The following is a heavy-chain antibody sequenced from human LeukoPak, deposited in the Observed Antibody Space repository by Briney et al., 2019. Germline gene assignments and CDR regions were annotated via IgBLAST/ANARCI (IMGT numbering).Heavy chain of an antibody. CDR3: ARSVAVAGTFQH. J-gene: IGHJ1*01. Sequence: GGSLRLSCAASGFTVSSNYMSWVRQAPGKGLEWVSVIYSGGSTYYADSVKGRFTISRDNSKNTLYLQMNSLRAEDTAVYYCARSVAVAGTFQHWGQGTLVTASS. V-gene: IGHV3-53*01. CDR1: GFTVSSNY. D-gene: IGHD6-19*01. CDR2: IYSGGST.